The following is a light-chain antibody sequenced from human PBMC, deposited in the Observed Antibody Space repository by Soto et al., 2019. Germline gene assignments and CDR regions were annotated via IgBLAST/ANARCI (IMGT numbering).Light chain of an antibody. V-gene: IGKV3-15*01. CDR1: QSVSNN. J-gene: IGKJ4*01. CDR2: GAS. CDR3: QQYNTWSPLT. Sequence: EIVMTQSPATLSVYPGERATLSCRASQSVSNNLAWYQQKPGQAPRLLIYGASTRATGIPARFSGSGSGTEFTLTISSLQSEDFAVYYCQQYNTWSPLTFGGGTKVETK.